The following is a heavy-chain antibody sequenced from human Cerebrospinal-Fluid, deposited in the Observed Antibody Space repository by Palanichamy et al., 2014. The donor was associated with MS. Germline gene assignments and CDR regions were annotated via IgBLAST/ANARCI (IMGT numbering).Heavy chain of an antibody. CDR1: GVDSMITT. D-gene: IGHD2-15*01. Sequence: VQLQQWGGRTVEAFGDPVPHLRCLWGVDSMITTGVGSASPHGRGWSGLGKVNHSGSTNYNPSLESRVTISVDTSKNQFSLKLSSATVADTAVYYCARGGACSADSCSILGFDSWGQGTLVTVSS. J-gene: IGHJ4*02. CDR3: ARGGACSADSCSILGFDS. CDR2: VNHSGST. V-gene: IGHV4-34*02.